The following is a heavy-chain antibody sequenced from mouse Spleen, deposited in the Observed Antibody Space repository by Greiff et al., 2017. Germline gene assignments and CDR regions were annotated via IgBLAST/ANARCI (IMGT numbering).Heavy chain of an antibody. V-gene: IGHV5-9-1*01. Sequence: EVKLVESGGGLVKPGGSLKLSCAASGFTFSSYAMSWVRQTPEKRLEWVATISSGGSYTYYPDSVKGRFTISRDNAKNTLYLQMSSLRSEDTAMYYCARLGITTAFYFDYWGQGTTLTVSS. D-gene: IGHD1-2*01. CDR3: ARLGITTAFYFDY. CDR2: ISSGGSYT. CDR1: GFTFSSYA. J-gene: IGHJ2*01.